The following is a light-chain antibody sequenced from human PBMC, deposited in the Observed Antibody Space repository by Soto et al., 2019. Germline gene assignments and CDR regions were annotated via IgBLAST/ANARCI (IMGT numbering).Light chain of an antibody. CDR1: QGISNY. CDR3: QKYNSAPYT. V-gene: IGKV1-27*01. Sequence: DIQMTQSPSSLSASVGDRVTITCRASQGISNYVAWYQQKPGKVPKLLIYAASTLQSGVPSRFSGSGSGTYFPLTISSLQTNDVATYYCQKYNSAPYTFGQGNKMEIK. CDR2: AAS. J-gene: IGKJ2*01.